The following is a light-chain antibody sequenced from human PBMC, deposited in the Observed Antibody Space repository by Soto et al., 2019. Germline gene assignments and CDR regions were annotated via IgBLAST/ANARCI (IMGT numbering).Light chain of an antibody. CDR3: LQSNRYPWT. CDR1: QGVNNY. V-gene: IGKV1-17*03. Sequence: DIHMTQSPSAMSASVGDRVTITCRASQGVNNYLAWFQQKPGKVPKRLIYAASSLQSGVPSRFSGSGSATEFTLTLSSLQPEDVATYYCLQSNRYPWTFGQGTKVEIK. J-gene: IGKJ1*01. CDR2: AAS.